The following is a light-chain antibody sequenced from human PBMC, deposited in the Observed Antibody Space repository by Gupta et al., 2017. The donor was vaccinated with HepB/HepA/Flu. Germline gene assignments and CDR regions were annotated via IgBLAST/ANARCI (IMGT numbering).Light chain of an antibody. Sequence: QSALTQPRSVSGSPGQSVTISCTGTSSDVGGYNYVSWYQQYPGKAPKLMIYDVSKRPAGVPDRFSGSKSGNTASLTISGLQAGDEADYYCCSYAGTYTVVFGGGTKLTVL. CDR2: DVS. CDR3: CSYAGTYTVV. V-gene: IGLV2-11*01. CDR1: SSDVGGYNY. J-gene: IGLJ3*02.